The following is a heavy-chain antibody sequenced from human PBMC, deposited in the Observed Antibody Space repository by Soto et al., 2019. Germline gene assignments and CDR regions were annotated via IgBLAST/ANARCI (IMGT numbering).Heavy chain of an antibody. D-gene: IGHD3-3*01. J-gene: IGHJ6*02. CDR3: ARGELGFWSVLRGPDYYYYGMDV. Sequence: PSETLSLTCTVSGGSISSGGYYWSWIRQHPGKGLEWIGYIYYSGSTYYNPSLKSRVTISVDTSKNQFSLKLSSVTAADTAVYYCARGELGFWSVLRGPDYYYYGMDVCGQGTTVP. CDR2: IYYSGST. CDR1: GGSISSGGYY. V-gene: IGHV4-31*03.